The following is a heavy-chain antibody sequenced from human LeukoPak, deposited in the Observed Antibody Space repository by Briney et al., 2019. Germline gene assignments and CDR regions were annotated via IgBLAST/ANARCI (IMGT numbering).Heavy chain of an antibody. Sequence: PSETLSLTCTVSGGSVSSGSYYWSWIRQPPGKGLDWIGYIYYSGSTNYNPSLKSRVTISVDTSKNQFSLKLSSVTAADTAVYSRARDSQLWSFDYWGQGTLVTVSS. J-gene: IGHJ4*02. CDR3: ARDSQLWSFDY. CDR2: IYYSGST. V-gene: IGHV4-61*01. D-gene: IGHD5-18*01. CDR1: GGSVSSGSYY.